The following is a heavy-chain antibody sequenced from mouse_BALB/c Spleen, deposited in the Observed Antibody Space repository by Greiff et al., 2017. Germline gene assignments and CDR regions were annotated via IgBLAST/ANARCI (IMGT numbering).Heavy chain of an antibody. CDR3: ARADSMITGGGYAMDY. D-gene: IGHD2-4*01. CDR2: IYPGDGDT. J-gene: IGHJ4*01. V-gene: IGHV1-82*01. CDR1: GYAFSSSW. Sequence: QVQLQQSGPELVKPGASVKISCKASGYAFSSSWMNWVKQRPGQGLEWIGRIYPGDGDTNYNGKFKGKATLTADKSSSTAYMQLSSLTSVDSAVYFCARADSMITGGGYAMDYWGQGTSVTVSS.